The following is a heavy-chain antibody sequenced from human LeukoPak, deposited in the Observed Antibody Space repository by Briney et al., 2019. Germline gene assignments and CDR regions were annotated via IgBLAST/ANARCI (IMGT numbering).Heavy chain of an antibody. Sequence: ASVKVSCKASGYTFTGYYMHWVRQAPGQGLEWMGWINPNSGGTNYAQKFQGRVTMTRDTSISTAYMELSRLRSDDTAVYYCARDPLYCGGDCYRYYFDYWGQGTLVTVSS. D-gene: IGHD2-21*01. CDR1: GYTFTGYY. CDR3: ARDPLYCGGDCYRYYFDY. J-gene: IGHJ4*02. CDR2: INPNSGGT. V-gene: IGHV1-2*02.